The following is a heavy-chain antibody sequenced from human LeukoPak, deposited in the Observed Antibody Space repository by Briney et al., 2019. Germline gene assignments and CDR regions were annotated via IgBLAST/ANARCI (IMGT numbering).Heavy chain of an antibody. D-gene: IGHD3-22*01. CDR3: ARVSEDYYDISGYYPFDY. CDR2: IIPIFGTA. V-gene: IGHV1-69*05. CDR1: GGTFSSYA. J-gene: IGHJ4*02. Sequence: SVKVSCKASGGTFSSYAISWVRQAPGQGLEWMGRIIPIFGTANYAQKFKGRVTITTDESTSTAYMELSSLRSEDTAVYYCARVSEDYYDISGYYPFDYWGQGTLVTVSS.